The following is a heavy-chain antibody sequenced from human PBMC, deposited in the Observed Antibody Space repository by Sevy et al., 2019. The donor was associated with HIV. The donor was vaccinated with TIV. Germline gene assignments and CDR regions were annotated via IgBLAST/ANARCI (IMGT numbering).Heavy chain of an antibody. J-gene: IGHJ4*02. V-gene: IGHV3-48*03. CDR2: ITSSGSNI. CDR3: TRDLPPSATIVPHFDY. D-gene: IGHD2-21*01. Sequence: GGCLRLSCAASGFSFSSYEMNWVRQAPGKGLEWVSSITSSGSNIYYSDSVKGRFTISRDNAKNSLYLQMNSLRAEDTALYYCTRDLPPSATIVPHFDYWGQGTLVTVSS. CDR1: GFSFSSYE.